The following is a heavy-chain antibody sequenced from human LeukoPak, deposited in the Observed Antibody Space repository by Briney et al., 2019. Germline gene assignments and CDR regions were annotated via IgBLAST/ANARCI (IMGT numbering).Heavy chain of an antibody. J-gene: IGHJ4*02. CDR3: ARDIPRVDSSSWKKARVDY. V-gene: IGHV1-18*01. CDR2: ISAYNGNT. Sequence: ASVKVSCKASGYTFTSYGISWVRQAPGQGLEWMGWISAYNGNTNYAQKLQGRVTMATDTSTSTAYMELRSLRSDDTAVYYCARDIPRVDSSSWKKARVDYWGQGTLVTVSS. CDR1: GYTFTSYG. D-gene: IGHD6-13*01.